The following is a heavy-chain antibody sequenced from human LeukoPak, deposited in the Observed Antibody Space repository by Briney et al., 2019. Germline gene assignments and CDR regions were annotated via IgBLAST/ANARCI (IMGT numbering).Heavy chain of an antibody. J-gene: IGHJ4*02. D-gene: IGHD6-13*01. Sequence: SVKVSCKASGGTFSSYAVSWVRQAPGQGLEWMGRIIPIFGTANYAQKFQGRVTITTDESTSTAYMELSSLRSEDTAVYYCAREGIAAAGRRTLDYWGQGTLVTVSS. CDR3: AREGIAAAGRRTLDY. CDR1: GGTFSSYA. CDR2: IIPIFGTA. V-gene: IGHV1-69*05.